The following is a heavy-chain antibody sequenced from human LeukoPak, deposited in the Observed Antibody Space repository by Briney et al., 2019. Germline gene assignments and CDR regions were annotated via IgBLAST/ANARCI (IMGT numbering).Heavy chain of an antibody. V-gene: IGHV4-39*07. CDR2: IYYSGST. CDR1: GGSISSSSYY. Sequence: PSETLSLTCTVSGGSISSSSYYWGWIRQPPGKGLEWIGSIYYSGSTYYNPSLKSRVTISVDTSKNQFSLKLSSVTAADTAVYYCAREPPHIVVVVAATPSDAFDIWGQGTMVTVSS. CDR3: AREPPHIVVVVAATPSDAFDI. D-gene: IGHD2-15*01. J-gene: IGHJ3*02.